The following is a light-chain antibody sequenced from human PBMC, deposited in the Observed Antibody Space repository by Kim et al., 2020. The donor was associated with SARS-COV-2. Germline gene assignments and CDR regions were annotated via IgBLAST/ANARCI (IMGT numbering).Light chain of an antibody. CDR3: QKYGTSPPYT. CDR2: GAS. Sequence: EIVLTQSPGTLSLSPGERATLSCRASQTVSSNYLGWYQQKPGQAPRLLIYGASSRATGIPDRFSGSGSGTDFTLTISGLEPEDFAVYYCQKYGTSPPYTFGQGTKLEI. J-gene: IGKJ2*01. V-gene: IGKV3-20*01. CDR1: QTVSSNY.